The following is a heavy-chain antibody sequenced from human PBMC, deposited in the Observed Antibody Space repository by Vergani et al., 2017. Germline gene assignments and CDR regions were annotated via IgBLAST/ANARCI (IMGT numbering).Heavy chain of an antibody. CDR3: ASWEKHSSSSVPMDV. J-gene: IGHJ6*02. CDR2: INPNSGGT. CDR1: GYTFTGYY. V-gene: IGHV1-2*02. Sequence: QVQLVQSGAEVKKPGASVKVSCKASGYTFTGYYMHWVRQAPGQGLEWMGWINPNSGGTNYAQKFQGRVTMTRDTSISTAYMELSSLRSEDTAVYYCASWEKHSSSSVPMDVWGQGTTVTVSS. D-gene: IGHD6-6*01.